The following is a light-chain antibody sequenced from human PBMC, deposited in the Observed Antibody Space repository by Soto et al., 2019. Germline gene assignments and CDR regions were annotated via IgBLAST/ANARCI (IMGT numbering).Light chain of an antibody. CDR2: DTN. CDR1: TGAVTSGHY. CDR3: LLSYSGATV. J-gene: IGLJ1*01. V-gene: IGLV7-46*01. Sequence: AVVTQEPSLTVSPGGTATLTCGSSTGAVTSGHYPYWFQLKPGQAPRTFIYDTNNKHSWTPARFSGSLLGGKAALTLSGAQPEDEAEYYCLLSYSGATVFGTGTKVTVL.